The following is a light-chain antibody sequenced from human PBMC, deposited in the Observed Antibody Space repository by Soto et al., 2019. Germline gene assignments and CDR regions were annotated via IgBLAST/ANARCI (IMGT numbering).Light chain of an antibody. Sequence: DTQMTQSPSTLSASVGDRVTITCRASHSIGSCLAWYQQKPGKAPKLLIYKTSILETGVPSRFSGSGSGTEFTLSISSLQPDDFATYYCHQYNSYWTFGQGTKVDIK. V-gene: IGKV1-5*03. CDR2: KTS. CDR3: HQYNSYWT. J-gene: IGKJ1*01. CDR1: HSIGSC.